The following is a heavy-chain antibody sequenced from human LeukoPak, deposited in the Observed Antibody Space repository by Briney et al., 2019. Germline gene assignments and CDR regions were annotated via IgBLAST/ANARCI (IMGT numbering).Heavy chain of an antibody. CDR2: INPKSGGT. V-gene: IGHV1-2*02. J-gene: IGHJ3*02. D-gene: IGHD3-10*01. CDR1: GYSSTGHY. CDR3: ARNLWFGESGDAFDM. Sequence: GASVKVSCKASGYSSTGHYMHWVRQAPGQGLEWMGWINPKSGGTNYAQKFQGRVTMTRDTSISTAYMDMSSLRSDDTAVYYCARNLWFGESGDAFDMWGQGTMATVSS.